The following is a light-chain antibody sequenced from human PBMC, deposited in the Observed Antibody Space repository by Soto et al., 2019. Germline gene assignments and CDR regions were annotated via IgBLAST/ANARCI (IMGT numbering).Light chain of an antibody. CDR3: SSYTSSSTV. CDR2: EGS. J-gene: IGLJ1*01. V-gene: IGLV2-14*01. Sequence: SLLTQPASVSGSPGQSITISCTGSSSDVGSYNYVSWYQQHPGKAPKRMIYEGSNRPSGVSSRFSGSKSGNTSALTSSGLKAEDEADYYCSSYTSSSTVFGTGTKVTV. CDR1: SSDVGSYNY.